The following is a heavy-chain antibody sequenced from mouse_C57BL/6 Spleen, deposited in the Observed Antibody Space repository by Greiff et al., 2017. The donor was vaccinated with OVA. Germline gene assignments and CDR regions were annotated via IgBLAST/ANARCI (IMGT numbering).Heavy chain of an antibody. CDR3: ARHEDSYGSTDWYFDV. V-gene: IGHV1-62-2*01. CDR1: GYTFTEYT. Sequence: VQLQQSGAELVKPGASVKLSCKASGYTFTEYTIHWVKQRSGQGLEWIGWFYPGSGSIKYNEKFQDKATLTADKSSSTVYMEISRLTSDDSAVYFCARHEDSYGSTDWYFDVWGTGTTVTVSS. CDR2: FYPGSGSI. D-gene: IGHD1-1*01. J-gene: IGHJ1*03.